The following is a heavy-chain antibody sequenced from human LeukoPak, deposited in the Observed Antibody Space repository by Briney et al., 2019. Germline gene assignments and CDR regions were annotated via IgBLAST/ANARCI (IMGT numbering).Heavy chain of an antibody. D-gene: IGHD2-2*01. CDR2: FDPDDGET. Sequence: VASVKVSCKVSGYSLTELSMHWVRQAPGKGLEWMGGFDPDDGETPLFAQKFQGRVSLTEDTSKDTAYMELSSLSSEDTAVYYCATGTIYCSSCSDDYWGQGTLVTVSS. V-gene: IGHV1-24*01. CDR3: ATGTIYCSSCSDDY. CDR1: GYSLTELS. J-gene: IGHJ4*02.